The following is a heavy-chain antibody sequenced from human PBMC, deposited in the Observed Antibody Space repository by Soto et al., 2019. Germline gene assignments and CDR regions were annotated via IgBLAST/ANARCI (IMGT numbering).Heavy chain of an antibody. CDR2: ISYDGSNK. CDR3: AKDRWELLH. J-gene: IGHJ4*02. CDR1: GFTFSSYG. Sequence: QVQLVESGGGVVQPGRSLRLSCAASGFTFSSYGMHWVRQAPGKGLEWVAVISYDGSNKYYADSVKGRFTISRDNSKNTLYLQMNSLRAEDTAVYHCAKDRWELLHWGQGTLVTVSS. D-gene: IGHD1-26*01. V-gene: IGHV3-30*18.